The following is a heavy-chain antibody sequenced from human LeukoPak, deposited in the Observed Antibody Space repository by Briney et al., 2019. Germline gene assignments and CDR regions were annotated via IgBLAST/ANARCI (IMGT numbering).Heavy chain of an antibody. Sequence: GGSLRLSCAASGFTFSSFAMSWVRQAPGKGLEWVSALDGGGGDTYYADSVKGRFTISRDNPRSTLNLQMNSLRAEDTAVYYCAKYYYGSGNSYAMDVWGQGTAVTVSS. J-gene: IGHJ6*02. CDR2: LDGGGGDT. CDR3: AKYYYGSGNSYAMDV. D-gene: IGHD3-10*01. V-gene: IGHV3-23*01. CDR1: GFTFSSFA.